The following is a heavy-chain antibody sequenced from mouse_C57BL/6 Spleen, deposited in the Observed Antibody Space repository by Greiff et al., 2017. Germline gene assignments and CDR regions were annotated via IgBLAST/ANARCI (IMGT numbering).Heavy chain of an antibody. CDR1: GFTFSSYA. J-gene: IGHJ2*01. CDR2: ISDGGSYT. D-gene: IGHD1-1*01. CDR3: ARDSSSLFHY. Sequence: EVKLMESGGGLVKPGGSLKLSCAASGFTFSSYAMSWVRQTPEKRLEWVATISDGGSYTYYPDNVKGRFTISRDNAKNNLYLQMSHLKSEDTAMYYCARDSSSLFHYWGQGTTLTVSS. V-gene: IGHV5-4*01.